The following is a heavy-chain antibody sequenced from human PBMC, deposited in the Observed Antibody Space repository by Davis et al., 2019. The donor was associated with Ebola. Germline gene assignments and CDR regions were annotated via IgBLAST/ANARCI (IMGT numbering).Heavy chain of an antibody. V-gene: IGHV4-34*01. Sequence: SEPLSPTFPLHGASFRGYSWSWTRQPPAKGLEWIGVINHSGSTNYNPSLKSRVTISVDTSKHPLSLKLSSVTAADTPVYYCARDTPSLVPRTSNYNPSLKSRVTISVDTSKNHFSLKLSSVTAADTAVYYCARDSRWLVHGTYYYYGMDVWGQGTTVTVSS. J-gene: IGHJ6*02. CDR1: GASFRGYS. CDR3: ARDTPSLVPRTSNYNPSLKSRVTISVDTSKNHFSLKLSSVTAADTAVYYCARDSRWLVHGTYYYYGMDV. CDR2: INHSGST. D-gene: IGHD1-14*01.